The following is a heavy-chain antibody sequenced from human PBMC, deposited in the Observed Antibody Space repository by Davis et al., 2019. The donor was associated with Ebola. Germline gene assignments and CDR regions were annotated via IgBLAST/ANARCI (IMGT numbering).Heavy chain of an antibody. CDR3: ARGYCTSTSCYPAYYFDY. CDR2: ISSSGSTI. D-gene: IGHD2-2*01. CDR1: GFPSSTYS. J-gene: IGHJ4*02. Sequence: GESLKISCAASGFPSSTYSVNWVRQAPGKGLEWISYISSSGSTIYYADSVKGRFTISRDNAKNSLYLQMNSLRVEDTAVYYCARGYCTSTSCYPAYYFDYWGQGTLVTVSS. V-gene: IGHV3-48*04.